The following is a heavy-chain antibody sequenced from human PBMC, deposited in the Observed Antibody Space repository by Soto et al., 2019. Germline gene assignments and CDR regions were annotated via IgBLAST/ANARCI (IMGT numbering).Heavy chain of an antibody. CDR2: IGTAGDT. V-gene: IGHV3-13*01. Sequence: GGSLRLSCAASGFTFSSYDMHWVRQATGKGLEWVSAIGTAGDTYYPGSVKGRFTISRENAKNSLYLQMNSLRAEDTAVYYCARGYYGSGSYWTYYYYGMDVWGQGTTVTVSS. D-gene: IGHD3-10*01. CDR1: GFTFSSYD. CDR3: ARGYYGSGSYWTYYYYGMDV. J-gene: IGHJ6*02.